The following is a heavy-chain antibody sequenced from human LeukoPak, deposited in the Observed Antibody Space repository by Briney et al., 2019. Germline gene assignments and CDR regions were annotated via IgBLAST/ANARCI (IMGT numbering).Heavy chain of an antibody. V-gene: IGHV3-30*18. CDR3: AKGRWLVRGYYFDY. CDR2: ISYDGSNK. D-gene: IGHD6-19*01. J-gene: IGHJ4*02. Sequence: GRSLRLSCAASGFTFSSYGMHWVRQAPGKGLEWVAVISYDGSNKYYADSVKGRFTISRDNSKNTLYLQMNSLRAKDTAVYYCAKGRWLVRGYYFDYWGQGTLVTVSS. CDR1: GFTFSSYG.